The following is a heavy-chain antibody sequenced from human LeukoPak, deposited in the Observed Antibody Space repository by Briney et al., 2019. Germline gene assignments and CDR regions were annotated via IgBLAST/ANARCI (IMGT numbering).Heavy chain of an antibody. CDR3: ASMYYYDRSGSYYYGMDV. Sequence: SETLSLTCTVCGGSIRSYYWSWIRQPPGKGLEWMGYIYYSGSTNYNPSLKSRVTISVDTSKNQFSLKLSSVPAADTAVYYCASMYYYDRSGSYYYGMDVWGQGNTVTVSS. J-gene: IGHJ6*02. CDR2: IYYSGST. D-gene: IGHD3-22*01. V-gene: IGHV4-59*01. CDR1: GGSIRSYY.